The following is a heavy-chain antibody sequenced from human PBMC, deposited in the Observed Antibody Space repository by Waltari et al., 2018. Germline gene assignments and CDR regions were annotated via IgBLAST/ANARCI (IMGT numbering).Heavy chain of an antibody. CDR2: ITPGNLI. V-gene: IGHV3-48*04. CDR1: GFTVTTYN. J-gene: IGHJ4*02. Sequence: EVQLVESGGGLVQPGGSLRLSCAVSGFTVTTYNMNWVRQAPGKGPEWLTYITPGNLIYYAASVQGRFTISRDTTKNSLYLQMDSLRAEDTAVYYCARDNWNSVLFDFWGQGTLVTVS. CDR3: ARDNWNSVLFDF. D-gene: IGHD1-7*01.